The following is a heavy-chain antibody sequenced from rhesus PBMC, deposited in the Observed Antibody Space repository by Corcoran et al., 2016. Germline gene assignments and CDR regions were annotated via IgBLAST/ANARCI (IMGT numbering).Heavy chain of an antibody. V-gene: IGHV4-169*02. CDR3: ARDLTSGSYYFDY. Sequence: QLQLQESGPGLVKPSETLSVTCAVSGGSISSSYWSWIRQAPGKGLGWIGYIYGSGSRTNHNPSLKSRVTMSTATSKYQFSLKLSSVTAADTAGYYCARDLTSGSYYFDYWGQGVLVTVSS. J-gene: IGHJ4*01. CDR1: GGSISSSY. CDR2: IYGSGSRT. D-gene: IGHD3-16*01.